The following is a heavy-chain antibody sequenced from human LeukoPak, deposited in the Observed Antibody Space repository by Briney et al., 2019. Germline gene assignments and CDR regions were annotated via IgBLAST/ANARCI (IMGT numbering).Heavy chain of an antibody. V-gene: IGHV4-59*01. D-gene: IGHD2-15*01. CDR2: IYYSGST. Sequence: PSETLSLTCTVSGGSISSYYWSWIRQPPGKGLEWIGYIYYSGSTNYNPSLKSRVTISVDTSKNQFSLKLSSVTAADTAVYYCARGGDILVNWVDPWGQGTLVTVSS. J-gene: IGHJ5*02. CDR3: ARGGDILVNWVDP. CDR1: GGSISSYY.